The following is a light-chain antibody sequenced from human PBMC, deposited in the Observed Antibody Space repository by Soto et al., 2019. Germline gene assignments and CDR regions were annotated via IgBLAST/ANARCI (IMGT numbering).Light chain of an antibody. CDR1: QRLXSN. V-gene: IGKV3-15*01. CDR2: GES. J-gene: IGKJ1*01. CDR3: QQYNKWPSLT. Sequence: IALTQSPATLSLSPGERATLSCRASQRLXSNLVWYEQKPGQAPRVLIXGESTRGTGIPARFSGSGSGREFTLTISSLQSEYFAVYYCQQYNKWPSLTFGQGTKVDIK.